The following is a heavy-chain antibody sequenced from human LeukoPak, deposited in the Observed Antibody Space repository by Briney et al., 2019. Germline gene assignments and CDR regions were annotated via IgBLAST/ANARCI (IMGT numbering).Heavy chain of an antibody. D-gene: IGHD3-22*01. Sequence: QSGGSLRLSCAASGLTFSSYAMSWVRQAPGKGLEWVSAISGSGGSTYYADSVKGRFTISRDNSKNTLYLQMNSLRAEDTAVYYCAKGVGITMIVVDRFDPWGQGTLVTVSS. J-gene: IGHJ5*02. CDR3: AKGVGITMIVVDRFDP. CDR2: ISGSGGST. V-gene: IGHV3-23*01. CDR1: GLTFSSYA.